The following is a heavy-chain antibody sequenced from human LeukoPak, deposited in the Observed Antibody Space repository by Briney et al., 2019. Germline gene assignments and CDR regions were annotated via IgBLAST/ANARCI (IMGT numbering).Heavy chain of an antibody. D-gene: IGHD3-10*01. Sequence: SETLSLTCTVSGGSISSYYWSWIRQPAGKELEWIGRIYTSGITNYNPSLKSRVTMSVDTSKNQFSLKLSSVTAADTAVYYCAKSNGYGLVDIWGQGTMVTVSS. CDR2: IYTSGIT. J-gene: IGHJ3*02. CDR3: AKSNGYGLVDI. CDR1: GGSISSYY. V-gene: IGHV4-4*07.